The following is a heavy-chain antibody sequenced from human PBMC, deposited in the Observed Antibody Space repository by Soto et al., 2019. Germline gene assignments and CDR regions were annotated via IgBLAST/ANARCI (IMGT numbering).Heavy chain of an antibody. CDR3: AREAMVRGVIRGTDAFDI. V-gene: IGHV4-30-2*01. CDR2: IYHSGST. CDR1: GGSISSGGYS. Sequence: PSETLSLTCAVSGGSISSGGYSWSWIRQPPGKGLEWIGYIYHSGSTYYNPSLKSRVTISVDRSKNQFSLKLSSVTAADTAVYYCAREAMVRGVIRGTDAFDIWGQGTMVTVSS. D-gene: IGHD3-10*01. J-gene: IGHJ3*02.